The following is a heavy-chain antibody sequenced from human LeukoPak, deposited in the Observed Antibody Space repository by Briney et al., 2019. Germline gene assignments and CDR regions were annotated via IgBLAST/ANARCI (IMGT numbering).Heavy chain of an antibody. J-gene: IGHJ5*02. CDR2: IRGSGGST. CDR3: AKGAYGSGTMGNWFDP. V-gene: IGHV3-23*01. Sequence: PGGSLRLSCAASGFTFSSYAMSWVRQAPGKGLEWVPAIRGSGGSTYYADSVKGRFTISRDNSKNTLYLQMNSLRAEDTAVYYCAKGAYGSGTMGNWFDPWGQGTLVTVSS. D-gene: IGHD3-10*01. CDR1: GFTFSSYA.